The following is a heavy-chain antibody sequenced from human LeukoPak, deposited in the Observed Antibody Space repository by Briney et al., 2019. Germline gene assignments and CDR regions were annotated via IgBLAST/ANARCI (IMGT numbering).Heavy chain of an antibody. J-gene: IGHJ4*02. D-gene: IGHD3-10*01. CDR1: GYSFTSYW. CDR3: ARWRYGSGLYYFDY. Sequence: KREETLKISCKGSGYSFTSYWIGWVRQMPGKGLEWMGIIYPGDSDSRCSPSFQGQVTISADKSISTAYLQWSSLKASDTAMYYCARWRYGSGLYYFDYWGQGTLVTVSS. CDR2: IYPGDSDS. V-gene: IGHV5-51*01.